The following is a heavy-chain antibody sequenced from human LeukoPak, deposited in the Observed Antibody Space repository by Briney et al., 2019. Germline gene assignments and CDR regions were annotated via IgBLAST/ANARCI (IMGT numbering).Heavy chain of an antibody. Sequence: NPSETLSLTCTVSGGSISSYYWGWIRQPPGKGLEWIGYIYNSGSTNYNPSLKSRVTISVDTSKNQFSLKLSSVTAADTAVYYCARVRNAAAGFDYWGQGTLVTVSS. CDR1: GGSISSYY. J-gene: IGHJ4*02. CDR3: ARVRNAAAGFDY. V-gene: IGHV4-59*01. CDR2: IYNSGST. D-gene: IGHD6-13*01.